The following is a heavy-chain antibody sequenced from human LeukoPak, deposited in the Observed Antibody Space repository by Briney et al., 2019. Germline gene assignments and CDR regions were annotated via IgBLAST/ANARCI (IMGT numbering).Heavy chain of an antibody. J-gene: IGHJ3*02. CDR1: GYTFTSYG. V-gene: IGHV1-18*01. D-gene: IGHD3-3*01. CDR2: ISAYNGNT. CDR3: ARGRRAYAWSGYYGDAFDI. Sequence: GASVKVSCKASGYTFTSYGISWVRQAPGQGLEWMGWISAYNGNTNYAQKLQGRVTMTTDTSTSTAYMELRSLRSDDTAVYYCARGRRAYAWSGYYGDAFDIWGQGTMVTVSS.